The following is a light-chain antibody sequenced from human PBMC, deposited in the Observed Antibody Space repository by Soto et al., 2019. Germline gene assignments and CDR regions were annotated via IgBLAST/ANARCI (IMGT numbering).Light chain of an antibody. Sequence: QSALTQPPSASGSPGQSVTTSCTGTSSDVGGYNYVSWYQQHPGKAPKLMIYEVSKRPSGVPDRFSGSKSGNTASLTVSGLQAEDEADYYCSSYAGSNIHYVFGTGTKVTVL. CDR1: SSDVGGYNY. J-gene: IGLJ1*01. V-gene: IGLV2-8*01. CDR3: SSYAGSNIHYV. CDR2: EVS.